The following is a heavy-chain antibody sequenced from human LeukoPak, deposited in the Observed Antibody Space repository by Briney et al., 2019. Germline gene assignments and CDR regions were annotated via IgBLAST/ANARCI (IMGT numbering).Heavy chain of an antibody. D-gene: IGHD2-21*02. J-gene: IGHJ4*02. CDR2: ISGSGGST. CDR3: AKDLAAGIVVVTAGFDY. Sequence: GGSLRLSCAASGFTFSSYAMSWVRQAPGKGLEWVSAISGSGGSTYYADSVEGRFTISRDNSKNTLYLQMNSLRAEDTAVYYCAKDLAAGIVVVTAGFDYWGQGTLVTVSS. CDR1: GFTFSSYA. V-gene: IGHV3-23*01.